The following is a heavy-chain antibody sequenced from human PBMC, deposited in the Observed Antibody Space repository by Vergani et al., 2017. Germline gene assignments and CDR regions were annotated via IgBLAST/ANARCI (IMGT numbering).Heavy chain of an antibody. Sequence: QVQLVQSGAEVKKPGSSVKVSSKASGGTFSSYAISWVRQAPGQGLEWMGGIIPIFGTANYAQKFQGRVTITADESTSTAYMELSSLRSEDTAVYYCARDHPDYYGSGSYYNAGLAYYYYYYGMDVWGQGTTVTVSS. V-gene: IGHV1-69*01. CDR3: ARDHPDYYGSGSYYNAGLAYYYYYYGMDV. CDR1: GGTFSSYA. D-gene: IGHD3-10*01. J-gene: IGHJ6*02. CDR2: IIPIFGTA.